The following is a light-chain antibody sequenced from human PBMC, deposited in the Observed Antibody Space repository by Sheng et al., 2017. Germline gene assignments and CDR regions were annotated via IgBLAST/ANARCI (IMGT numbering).Light chain of an antibody. CDR2: KAS. Sequence: DIQMTQSPSSLSASVGDRVTITCRASQRISNYLTWYQQKLGKAPKFLIYKASTLQGGVPSRFSGSASGTDFTLTISGLQPEDVATYYCQQTYTTPLTFGGGTKVRSN. V-gene: IGKV1-39*01. CDR3: QQTYTTPLT. J-gene: IGKJ4*01. CDR1: QRISNY.